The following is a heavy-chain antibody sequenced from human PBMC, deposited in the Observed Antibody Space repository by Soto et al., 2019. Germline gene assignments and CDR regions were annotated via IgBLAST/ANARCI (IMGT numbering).Heavy chain of an antibody. Sequence: GVSLRLSCAASGFTVSSNYMSWVRQAPGKGLEWVSVIYSGGSTYYADSVKGRFTISRDNSKNTLYLQMNSLRAEDTAVYYCARANSSSWYYFDYWGQGTLVTVSS. CDR2: IYSGGST. D-gene: IGHD6-13*01. V-gene: IGHV3-53*01. J-gene: IGHJ4*02. CDR1: GFTVSSNY. CDR3: ARANSSSWYYFDY.